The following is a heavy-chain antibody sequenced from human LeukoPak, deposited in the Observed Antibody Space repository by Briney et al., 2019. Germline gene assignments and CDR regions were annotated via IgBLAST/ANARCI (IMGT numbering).Heavy chain of an antibody. J-gene: IGHJ6*03. CDR2: IQYDGSNQ. V-gene: IGHV3-30*02. Sequence: PGGSLRLSCAASGFSFTSYGMHWVRQAPGKGLEWVAYIQYDGSNQQYADSVKRRFSISRDSSKNILNLQTNSLRGDDTAVYYCAKDRCSNGIGCYYYYMDVWGKGTTVTIYS. D-gene: IGHD2-8*01. CDR3: AKDRCSNGIGCYYYYMDV. CDR1: GFSFTSYG.